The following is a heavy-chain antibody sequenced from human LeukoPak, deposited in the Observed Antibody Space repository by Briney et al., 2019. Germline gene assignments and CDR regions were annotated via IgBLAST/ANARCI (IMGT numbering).Heavy chain of an antibody. CDR3: ASLSGSYLDC. J-gene: IGHJ4*02. CDR2: IYYSGST. CDR1: GGSISSYY. D-gene: IGHD1-26*01. V-gene: IGHV4-59*01. Sequence: SETLSLTCTVSGGSISSYYWSWIRQPPGKGLEWIGYIYYSGSTNYNPSLKSRVTISVDTSKNQFSLKLSSVTAADTAVYYCASLSGSYLDCWGQGTLVTVSS.